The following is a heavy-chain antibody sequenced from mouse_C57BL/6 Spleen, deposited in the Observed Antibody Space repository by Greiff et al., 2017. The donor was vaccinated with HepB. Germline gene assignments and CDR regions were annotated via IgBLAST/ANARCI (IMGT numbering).Heavy chain of an antibody. Sequence: EVMLVESGGDLVKPGGSLKLSCAASGFTFSSYGMSWVRQTPDKRLEWVATISSGGSYTYYPDSVKGRFTISRDNAKNTLYLQMSSLKSEDTAMYYCARRALDGDFDYWGQGTTLTVSS. CDR1: GFTFSSYG. CDR3: ARRALDGDFDY. D-gene: IGHD2-3*01. J-gene: IGHJ2*01. CDR2: ISSGGSYT. V-gene: IGHV5-6*02.